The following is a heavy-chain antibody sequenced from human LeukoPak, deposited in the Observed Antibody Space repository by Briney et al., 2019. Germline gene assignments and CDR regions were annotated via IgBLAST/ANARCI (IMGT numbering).Heavy chain of an antibody. CDR3: AKGPAPAAAEDY. Sequence: AGGSLRLSCAASGFTFGSYGMHWVRQAPGKGLEWVAFIRYDGSNKYYADSVKGRFTISRDNSKNTLYLQMNSLRAEDTAVYYCAKGPAPAAAEDYWGQGTLVTVSS. D-gene: IGHD6-13*01. CDR1: GFTFGSYG. J-gene: IGHJ4*02. CDR2: IRYDGSNK. V-gene: IGHV3-30*02.